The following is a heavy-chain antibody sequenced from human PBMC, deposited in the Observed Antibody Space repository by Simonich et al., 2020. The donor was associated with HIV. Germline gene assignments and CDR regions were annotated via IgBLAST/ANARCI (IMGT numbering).Heavy chain of an antibody. CDR2: ISAEQGNT. CDR1: GYTFTSYG. CDR3: ARDDRYGDYVDY. Sequence: QVQLLQSGAEVKKPGASVKVSCKASGYTFTSYGISWVRQAPGQGLEWMGWISAEQGNTNYVQKLQGRVTMTTDTSTSTAYMELRSLRSDDTAVYYCARDDRYGDYVDYWGQGTLVTVSS. D-gene: IGHD3-16*02. J-gene: IGHJ4*02. V-gene: IGHV1-18*01.